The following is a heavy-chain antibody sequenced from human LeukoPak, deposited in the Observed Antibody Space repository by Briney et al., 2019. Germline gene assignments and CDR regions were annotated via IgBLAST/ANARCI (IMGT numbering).Heavy chain of an antibody. J-gene: IGHJ4*02. Sequence: PGGSLRLCCGASGCTSSRFWMSGVRQAPGGGREWVDNIHNVGSEKYYVDSVKGRFTISRDDAQHSLYLQLSSLTAEDTAVYYCARHRGSGWYYFDYWGQGTLVTVSS. CDR2: IHNVGSEK. D-gene: IGHD6-19*01. CDR3: ARHRGSGWYYFDY. CDR1: GCTSSRFW. V-gene: IGHV3-7*01.